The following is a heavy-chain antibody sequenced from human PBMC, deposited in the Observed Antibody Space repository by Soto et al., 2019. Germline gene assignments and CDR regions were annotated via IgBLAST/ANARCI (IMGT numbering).Heavy chain of an antibody. CDR1: GFTFSSYA. CDR2: ISGSGGST. V-gene: IGHV3-23*01. CDR3: AKEGGGYYYDSSGYYFDY. D-gene: IGHD3-22*01. J-gene: IGHJ4*02. Sequence: EVQLLESGGGLVQPGGSLRLSCAASGFTFSSYAMSWVRQAPGKGLEWVSAISGSGGSTYYADSVKGRFTISRDTSNTARYRQMNSRRAEDTAVYYCAKEGGGYYYDSSGYYFDYWGQGTLVTVSS.